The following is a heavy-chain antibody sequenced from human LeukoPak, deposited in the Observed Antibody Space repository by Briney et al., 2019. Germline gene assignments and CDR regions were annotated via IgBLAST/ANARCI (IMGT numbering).Heavy chain of an antibody. V-gene: IGHV5-51*01. CDR3: ARAIAARWFFFDY. CDR1: GYSFTNCW. J-gene: IGHJ4*02. D-gene: IGHD6-6*01. CDR2: IYPGDSDT. Sequence: GESLKISCKGSGYSFTNCWIGWVRQMPGKGLEWMGIIYPGDSDTRYSPSFQGQVTISAVKSISTAYLQWSSLKASDTAMYYCARAIAARWFFFDYWGQGTLVTVSS.